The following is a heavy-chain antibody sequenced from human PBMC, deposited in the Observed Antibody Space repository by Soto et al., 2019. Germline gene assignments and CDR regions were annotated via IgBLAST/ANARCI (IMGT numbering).Heavy chain of an antibody. J-gene: IGHJ6*02. CDR2: IIPISGTA. V-gene: IGHV1-69*01. CDR1: GGTFSSYA. CDR3: ARSQGSSTSLEIYYYYYYGMDV. D-gene: IGHD2-2*01. Sequence: QVQLVQSGAEVKKPGSSVKVSCKASGGTFSSYAISWVRQAPGQGFEWMGGIIPISGTANYAQKFQGRVTITADESTSTVSMELSSLRSEDTAVYFCARSQGSSTSLEIYYYYYYGMDVWGQGTTVTVSS.